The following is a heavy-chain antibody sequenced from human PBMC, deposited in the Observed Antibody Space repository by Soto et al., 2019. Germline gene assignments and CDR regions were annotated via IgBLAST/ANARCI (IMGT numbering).Heavy chain of an antibody. D-gene: IGHD2-2*01. Sequence: GGSLRLSCAASGFTVSSNYMSWVRQAPGKGLECVSVIYSGGTTYYADSVKDRFTISRDHSKNTLYFQMSNLRAEDTAVYFCARVPQGYCSSTSCYGYAFDIWGQGTMVTVSS. CDR1: GFTVSSNY. V-gene: IGHV3-66*01. J-gene: IGHJ3*02. CDR3: ARVPQGYCSSTSCYGYAFDI. CDR2: IYSGGTT.